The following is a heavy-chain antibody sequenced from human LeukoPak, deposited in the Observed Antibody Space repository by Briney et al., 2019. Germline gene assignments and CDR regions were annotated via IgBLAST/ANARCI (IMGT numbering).Heavy chain of an antibody. D-gene: IGHD1-1*01. CDR2: IRSKADSYAT. V-gene: IGHV3-73*01. Sequence: GGSLRLSCAASGFTFSGSTMHWVRQASGKGLEWVGRIRSKADSYATAYAASVKGRFTISRDDSKNTTYLQMNSLKAEDTAVYYCINSAPNFDYWGQGILVTVSS. J-gene: IGHJ4*02. CDR3: INSAPNFDY. CDR1: GFTFSGST.